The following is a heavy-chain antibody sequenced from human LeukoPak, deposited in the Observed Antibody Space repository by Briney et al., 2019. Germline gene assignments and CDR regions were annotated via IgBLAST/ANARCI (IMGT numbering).Heavy chain of an antibody. CDR2: IYTSGST. CDR3: VRETYSSRYNWFDP. Sequence: PSETLSLTCTVSGGCISSYYWSWIRQAAGKGLEWIGHIYTSGSTKYNPSLKGRVTMSVDTSKNQYSLKVRSVTAADTAVYYCVRETYSSRYNWFDPWGQGTLVTVSS. D-gene: IGHD6-19*01. J-gene: IGHJ5*02. CDR1: GGCISSYY. V-gene: IGHV4-4*07.